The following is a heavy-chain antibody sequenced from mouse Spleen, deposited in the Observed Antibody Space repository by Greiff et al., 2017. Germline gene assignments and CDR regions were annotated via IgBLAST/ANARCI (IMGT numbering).Heavy chain of an antibody. Sequence: VHVKQSGPELVKPGASVKMSCKASGYTFTDYNMHWVKQSHGKSLEWIGYINPNNGGTSYNQKFKGKATLTVNKSSSTAYMELRSLTSEDSAVYYCARLGQGYYFDYWGQGTTLTVSS. CDR3: ARLGQGYYFDY. CDR1: GYTFTDYN. D-gene: IGHD3-3*01. J-gene: IGHJ2*01. V-gene: IGHV1-22*01. CDR2: INPNNGGT.